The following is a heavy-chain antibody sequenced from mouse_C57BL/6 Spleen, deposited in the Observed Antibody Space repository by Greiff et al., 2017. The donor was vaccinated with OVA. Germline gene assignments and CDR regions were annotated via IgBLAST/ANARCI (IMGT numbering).Heavy chain of an antibody. CDR3: ARRCYYGSSSDYAMDY. D-gene: IGHD1-1*01. Sequence: VQLQQSGPVLVKPGASVKMSCKASGYTFTDYYMNWVKQSHGKSLEWIGVINPYNGGTSYNQKFKGKATLTVDKSSSTAYMELNSLTSEDSAVYYCARRCYYGSSSDYAMDYWGQGTSVTVSS. CDR1: GYTFTDYY. CDR2: INPYNGGT. J-gene: IGHJ4*01. V-gene: IGHV1-19*01.